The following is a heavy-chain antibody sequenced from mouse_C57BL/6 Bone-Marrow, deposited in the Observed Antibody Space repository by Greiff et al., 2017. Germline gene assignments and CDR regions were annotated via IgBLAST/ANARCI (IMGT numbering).Heavy chain of an antibody. J-gene: IGHJ4*01. CDR2: IDPSDSYT. Sequence: QVQLQQPGAELVRPGTSVKLSCKASGYTFTSYWMHWVKQRPGQGLEWIGVIDPSDSYTNYNQKFKGKATLTVDTSSSTAYMQLSSLTSEDSAVYYCANPPLDYWGQGTTVTVSS. CDR3: ANPPLDY. V-gene: IGHV1-59*01. CDR1: GYTFTSYW.